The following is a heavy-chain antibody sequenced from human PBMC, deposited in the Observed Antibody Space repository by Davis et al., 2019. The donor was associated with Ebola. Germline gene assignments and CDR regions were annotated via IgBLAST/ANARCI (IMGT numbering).Heavy chain of an antibody. V-gene: IGHV3-7*03. CDR2: IKQDGSEK. CDR1: GFTFSSYW. J-gene: IGHJ4*02. Sequence: PGGSLRLSCAGSGFTFSSYWMSWVRQAPGKGLEWVANIKQDGSEKYYVDSVKGRFTISRDNAKNSLYLQMNSLRAEDTAVYYCAGCWGGKSGRPGVFDYWGQGTLVTVSS. CDR3: AGCWGGKSGRPGVFDY. D-gene: IGHD1-26*01.